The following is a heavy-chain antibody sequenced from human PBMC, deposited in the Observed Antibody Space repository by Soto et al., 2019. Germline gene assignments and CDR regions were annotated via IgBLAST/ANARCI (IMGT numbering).Heavy chain of an antibody. D-gene: IGHD1-1*01. CDR1: GFSVSKNY. CDR3: ARGPTVTTGDAFDI. CDR2: MFAFGGT. Sequence: EVQLVESGGGLIQPGGSLRLSCAGSGFSVSKNYMSWVRQAPGKGLEWVSVMFAFGGTNYADSVKGRFTISRDTSKNTLFLQMNSLRAEDTALYYCARGPTVTTGDAFDIWGQGTLVTVSS. J-gene: IGHJ3*02. V-gene: IGHV3-53*01.